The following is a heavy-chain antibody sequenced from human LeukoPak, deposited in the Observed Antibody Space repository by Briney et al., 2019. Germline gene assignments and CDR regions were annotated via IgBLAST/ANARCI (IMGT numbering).Heavy chain of an antibody. CDR1: GGSISGYY. V-gene: IGHV4-59*01. CDR3: ARVRGYSYGLDY. CDR2: IYYSGST. J-gene: IGHJ4*02. Sequence: SETLSLTCTVYGGSISGYYWSWIRQPPGRGLEWIGYIYYSGSTNYNPSLKSRVTISVDTSKNQFSLKLSSVTAADTAVYYCARVRGYSYGLDYWGQGTLVTVSS. D-gene: IGHD5-18*01.